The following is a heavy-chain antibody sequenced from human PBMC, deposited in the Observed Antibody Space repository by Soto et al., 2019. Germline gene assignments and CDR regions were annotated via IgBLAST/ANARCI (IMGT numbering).Heavy chain of an antibody. D-gene: IGHD1-1*01. CDR2: ISGSGGST. Sequence: GGSLGLSCAASGFTFSSYAMSWVRQAPGKGLEWVSAISGSGGSTYYADSVKGRFTISRDNSKNTLYLQMNSLRAEDTAVYYCAKELEPLYSDGPWFDPWGQGTLVTVSS. V-gene: IGHV3-23*01. CDR3: AKELEPLYSDGPWFDP. CDR1: GFTFSSYA. J-gene: IGHJ5*02.